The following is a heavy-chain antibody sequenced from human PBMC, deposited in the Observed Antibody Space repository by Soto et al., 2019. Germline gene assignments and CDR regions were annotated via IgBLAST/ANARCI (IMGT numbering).Heavy chain of an antibody. CDR2: ISYDGTNK. V-gene: IGHV3-30*18. CDR1: GFTFSTYG. J-gene: IGHJ6*02. CDR3: AKDLQTYGDYDYYCYGMDV. Sequence: QVQLVESGGGEVQPGRSLTISCAASGFTFSTYGMHWVRQTPGKGLEWVAVISYDGTNKFYSDSVKGRFTISRDNYKNSLNRQMNGLRADDTAVYSCAKDLQTYGDYDYYCYGMDVWGLGTRVTVSS. D-gene: IGHD4-17*01.